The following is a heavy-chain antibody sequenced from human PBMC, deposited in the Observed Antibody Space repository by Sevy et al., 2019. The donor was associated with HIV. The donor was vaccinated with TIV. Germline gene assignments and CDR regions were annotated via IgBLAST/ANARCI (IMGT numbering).Heavy chain of an antibody. CDR1: GFTFSNAW. CDR3: TTRITMVQGVIIMGYYYGMDV. Sequence: GGSLRLSCAASGFTFSNAWMSWVRQAPGKGLEWVGRIKSKTDGGTTDNAAPVKGRFTISRDDSKNTLYLQMNSLKTEDTAVYYCTTRITMVQGVIIMGYYYGMDVWGQGTTVTVSS. CDR2: IKSKTDGGTT. J-gene: IGHJ6*02. V-gene: IGHV3-15*01. D-gene: IGHD3-10*01.